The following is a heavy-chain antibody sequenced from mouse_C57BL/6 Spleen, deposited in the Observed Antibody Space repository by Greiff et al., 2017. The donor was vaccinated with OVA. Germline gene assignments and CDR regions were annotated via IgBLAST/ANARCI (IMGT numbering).Heavy chain of an antibody. D-gene: IGHD2-4*01. J-gene: IGHJ2*01. CDR3: AMIYYDYDECY. Sequence: VQLQQPGAELVKPGASVKMSCKASGYTFTSYWITWVKQRPGQGLEWIGDIYPGSGSTNYNEKFKSKSTLTVDTSSSTAYMQLSSLTSEDSAVYYCAMIYYDYDECYWGQGTTLTVSS. CDR1: GYTFTSYW. V-gene: IGHV1-55*01. CDR2: IYPGSGST.